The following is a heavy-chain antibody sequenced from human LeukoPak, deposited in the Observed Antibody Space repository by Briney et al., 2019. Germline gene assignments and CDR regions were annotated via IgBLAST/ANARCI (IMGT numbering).Heavy chain of an antibody. D-gene: IGHD1-26*01. V-gene: IGHV3-53*01. J-gene: IGHJ3*02. CDR2: SGGST. Sequence: GGSLRLSCAASGFTFSSNYMSWVRQAPGKGLEWVSISGGSTFYADSVKGRFTISRDNSKNTLYLQMNSLRAEDTAVYYCARGGSYLSAFDIWGQGTMVTVSS. CDR1: GFTFSSNY. CDR3: ARGGSYLSAFDI.